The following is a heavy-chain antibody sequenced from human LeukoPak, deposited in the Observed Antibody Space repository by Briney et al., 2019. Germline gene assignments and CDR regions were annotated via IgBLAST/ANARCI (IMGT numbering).Heavy chain of an antibody. CDR2: INHRGST. V-gene: IGHV4-34*01. CDR3: ARDTAGDNWFDP. D-gene: IGHD5-18*01. J-gene: IGHJ5*02. CDR1: SGSFSGYY. Sequence: SETLSLTCAVYSGSFSGYYWSWIRQPPGKGLEWIGEINHRGSTNYNPSLKSRVTISVDTSKNQFSLKLSSVTAADTAVYYCARDTAGDNWFDPWGQGTLVTISS.